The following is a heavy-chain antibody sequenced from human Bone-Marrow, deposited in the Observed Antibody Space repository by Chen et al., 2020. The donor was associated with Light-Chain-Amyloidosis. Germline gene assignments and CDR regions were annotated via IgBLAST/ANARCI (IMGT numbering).Heavy chain of an antibody. V-gene: IGHV3-11*01. Sequence: QVQLVESGGGLVKPGGSLRLSCAASGFTFSDSHMTWIRQAPGKGLEWISDIGSDGSSTYYADSVKGRFTISRDNAKSSLYLQMNSLRAEDTAVYYCARDPVRGDAYNFDYWGQGTLVTVSS. CDR2: IGSDGSST. J-gene: IGHJ4*02. CDR3: ARDPVRGDAYNFDY. D-gene: IGHD3-16*01. CDR1: GFTFSDSH.